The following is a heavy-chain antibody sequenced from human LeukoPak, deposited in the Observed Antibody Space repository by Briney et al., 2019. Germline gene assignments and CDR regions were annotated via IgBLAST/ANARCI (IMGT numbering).Heavy chain of an antibody. J-gene: IGHJ6*03. CDR3: ARDGGLGGYYYYYMDV. CDR1: GLTLSGYT. Sequence: PGGSLRLSCAASGLTLSGYTMNWVRQAPGKGLEWVSSISSSSSYIYYADSVKGRFTISRDNAKNSLYLQMNSLRAEDTAVYYCARDGGLGGYYYYYMDVWGKGTTVTVSS. V-gene: IGHV3-21*01. D-gene: IGHD3-10*01. CDR2: ISSSSSYI.